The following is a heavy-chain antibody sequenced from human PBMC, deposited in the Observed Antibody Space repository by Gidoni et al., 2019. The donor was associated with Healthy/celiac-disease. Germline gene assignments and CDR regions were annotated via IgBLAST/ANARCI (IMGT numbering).Heavy chain of an antibody. Sequence: QVQLVQSGAEVKKPGSSVKVSCKASGGTFSSYAISWVRQAPGQGLEWMGGIIPIFGTAHYAQKFQGRVTITADESTSTAYMELSSLRSEDTAVYYCAREFRCSGGSCYRYWYFDLWGRGTLVTVSS. CDR2: IIPIFGTA. J-gene: IGHJ2*01. CDR1: GGTFSSYA. CDR3: AREFRCSGGSCYRYWYFDL. D-gene: IGHD2-15*01. V-gene: IGHV1-69*01.